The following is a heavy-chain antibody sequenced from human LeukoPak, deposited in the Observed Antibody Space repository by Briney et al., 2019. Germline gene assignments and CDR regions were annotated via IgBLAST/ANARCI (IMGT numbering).Heavy chain of an antibody. J-gene: IGHJ3*02. Sequence: PGGSLRLSCAASGFTFSSYAMSWVRQAPGKGLEWVSSISGSGGSTYYADSVKGRFTISRDNSKNTPYLQMNSLRAEDTAVYYCAKDYVYYGGKAAFDIWGQGTMVTVSS. CDR2: ISGSGGST. CDR1: GFTFSSYA. CDR3: AKDYVYYGGKAAFDI. D-gene: IGHD4-23*01. V-gene: IGHV3-23*01.